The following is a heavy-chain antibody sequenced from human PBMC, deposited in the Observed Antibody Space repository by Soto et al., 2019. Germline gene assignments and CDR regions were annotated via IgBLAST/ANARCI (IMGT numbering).Heavy chain of an antibody. Sequence: GASVKVSCKASGYTFTSYYIHWVRQAPGQGLEWVGIIDPSGSNTQYAEKFQGGVSVTRDTSTSTVYLELYSLRSEDSAVYYCALDYSGSDDAFDLWGQGTMVTVSS. D-gene: IGHD1-26*01. V-gene: IGHV1-46*03. J-gene: IGHJ3*01. CDR3: ALDYSGSDDAFDL. CDR2: IDPSGSNT. CDR1: GYTFTSYY.